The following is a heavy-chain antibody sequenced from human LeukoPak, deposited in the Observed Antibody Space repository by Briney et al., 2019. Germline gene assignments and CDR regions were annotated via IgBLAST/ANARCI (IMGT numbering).Heavy chain of an antibody. D-gene: IGHD3-10*01. J-gene: IGHJ4*02. CDR1: GFTFSSYA. V-gene: IGHV3-30*04. CDR2: ISYDGSNK. Sequence: PGGSLRLSRAASGFTFSSYAMHWVRQAPGKGLEWVAVISYDGSNKYYADSVKGRFTISRDNSKNTLYLQMNSLRAEDTAVYYCARDRLLWFGEFRRWGQGTLVTVSS. CDR3: ARDRLLWFGEFRR.